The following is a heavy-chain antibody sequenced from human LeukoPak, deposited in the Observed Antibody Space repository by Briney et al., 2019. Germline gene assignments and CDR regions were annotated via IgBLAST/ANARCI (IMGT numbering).Heavy chain of an antibody. V-gene: IGHV1-18*01. Sequence: ASVTVSCKASGYTFTSYGISWVRQAPGQGLEWMGWISAYNGNTNYAQKLQGRVTMTTDTSTSTAYMELRSLRSDDTAVYYCARGPRRELPRESAFESWGQGTMVTVS. CDR2: ISAYNGNT. CDR1: GYTFTSYG. D-gene: IGHD1-26*01. CDR3: ARGPRRELPRESAFES. J-gene: IGHJ3*02.